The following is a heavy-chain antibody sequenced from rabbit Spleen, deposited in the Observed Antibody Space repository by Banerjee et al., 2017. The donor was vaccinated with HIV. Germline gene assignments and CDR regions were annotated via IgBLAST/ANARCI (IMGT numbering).Heavy chain of an antibody. V-gene: IGHV1S45*01. CDR3: ARDTSSSFSSYGMDL. CDR2: IELGSSGFT. D-gene: IGHD1-1*01. J-gene: IGHJ6*01. CDR1: GVSFSGSSY. Sequence: QEQLVESGGGLVQPEGSLTLTCTASGVSFSGSSYMCWVRQAPGKGLEWIACIELGSSGFTYFASWARGRFTISKTSSTTVTLQMTSLTAADTATYFCARDTSSSFSSYGMDLWGPGTLVTV.